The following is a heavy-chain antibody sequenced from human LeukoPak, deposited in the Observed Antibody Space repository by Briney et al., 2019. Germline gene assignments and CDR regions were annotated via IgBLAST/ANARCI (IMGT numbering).Heavy chain of an antibody. CDR3: ARVTSGGWDPGYFDY. J-gene: IGHJ4*02. V-gene: IGHV4-39*07. D-gene: IGHD6-19*01. Sequence: SETLSLTCTVSGGSISSSSYYWGWIRQPPGKGLEWIGSIYYSGSTYYNPSLKSRVTISVDTSKNQFSLKLSSVTAADTAVYYCARVTSGGWDPGYFDYWGQGTLVTVSS. CDR2: IYYSGST. CDR1: GGSISSSSYY.